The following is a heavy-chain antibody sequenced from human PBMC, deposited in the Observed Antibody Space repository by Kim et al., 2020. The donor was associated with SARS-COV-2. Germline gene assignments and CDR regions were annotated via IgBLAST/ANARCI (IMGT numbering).Heavy chain of an antibody. J-gene: IGHJ6*02. D-gene: IGHD3-22*01. Sequence: GGSLRLSCAASGFTFSSYGMHWVRQAPGKGLEWVAVIWYDGSNKYYADSVKGRFTISRDNSKNTLYLQMNSLRAEDTAVYYCAKSNWEDYYDSSGYQRFYYYGMDVWGQGTTVTVSS. CDR3: AKSNWEDYYDSSGYQRFYYYGMDV. CDR2: IWYDGSNK. V-gene: IGHV3-33*06. CDR1: GFTFSSYG.